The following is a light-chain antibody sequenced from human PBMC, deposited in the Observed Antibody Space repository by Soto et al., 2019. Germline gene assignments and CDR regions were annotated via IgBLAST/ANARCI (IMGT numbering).Light chain of an antibody. Sequence: EIVLTQSPGTLSLSPGERVTLSCRASQSVSSSYLAWYQQKPGQAPRLLIYGASSRATGIPARFSGSGAGTDVTLTISRLEPYDFAVCYCQQYGSQPPYTFGPGTKLDIK. CDR3: QQYGSQPPYT. CDR1: QSVSSSY. J-gene: IGKJ2*01. CDR2: GAS. V-gene: IGKV3-20*01.